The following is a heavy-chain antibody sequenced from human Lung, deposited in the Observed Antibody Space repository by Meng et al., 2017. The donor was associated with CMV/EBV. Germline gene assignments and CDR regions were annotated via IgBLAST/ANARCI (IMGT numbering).Heavy chain of an antibody. CDR2: ISISSGYK. CDR3: ARVPYGDYPY. D-gene: IGHD4-17*01. V-gene: IGHV3-21*01. Sequence: ESXKISCAASGFIFSSYSMNWVRQAPGKGLEWVSSISISSGYKNYADSVKGRFTISRDNAKNSLYLQMNSLRAEDTAVYYCARVPYGDYPYWGQGTLVT. CDR1: GFIFSSYS. J-gene: IGHJ4*02.